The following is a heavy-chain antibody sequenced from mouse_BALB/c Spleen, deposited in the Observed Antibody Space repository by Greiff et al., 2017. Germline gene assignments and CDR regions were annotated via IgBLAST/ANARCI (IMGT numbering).Heavy chain of an antibody. CDR3: AVYDSPYAMDY. V-gene: IGHV3-2*02. J-gene: IGHJ4*01. D-gene: IGHD2-3*01. CDR1: GYSITSDYA. CDR2: ISYSGST. Sequence: DVKLQESGPGLVKPSQSLSLTCTVTGYSITSDYAWNWIRQFPGNKLEWMGYISYSGSTSYNPSLKSRISITRDTSKNQFFLQLNSVTTEDTATYYCAVYDSPYAMDYWGQGTSVTVSS.